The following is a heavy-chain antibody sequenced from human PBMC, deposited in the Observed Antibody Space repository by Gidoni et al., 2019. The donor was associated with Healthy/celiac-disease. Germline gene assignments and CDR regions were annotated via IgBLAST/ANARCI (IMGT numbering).Heavy chain of an antibody. D-gene: IGHD5-12*01. V-gene: IGHV3-30-3*01. CDR3: ARVGGDGYNYYYYYGMDV. CDR1: GFTFSSYA. Sequence: QVQLVESGGGVVQPGRSLRLSCAASGFTFSSYAMHWVRQAPGKGLEWLAVISYDGSNKYYADSVKGRFTISRDNSKNTLYLQMNSLRAEDTAVYYCARVGGDGYNYYYYYGMDVWGQGTTVTVSS. J-gene: IGHJ6*02. CDR2: ISYDGSNK.